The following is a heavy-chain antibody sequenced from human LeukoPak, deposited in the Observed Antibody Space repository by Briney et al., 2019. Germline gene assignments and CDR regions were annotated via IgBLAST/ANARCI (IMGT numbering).Heavy chain of an antibody. D-gene: IGHD6-13*01. CDR1: GGSISSYY. J-gene: IGHJ3*02. CDR3: AAGRAYDAFDI. CDR2: IYYSGST. V-gene: IGHV4-59*01. Sequence: PSETLSLTCTVSGGSISSYYWSWIRQPSGKGLEWIGYIYYSGSTNYNPSLKSRVTISVDTSKNQFSLKLSSVTAADTAVYYCAAGRAYDAFDIWGQGTMVTVSS.